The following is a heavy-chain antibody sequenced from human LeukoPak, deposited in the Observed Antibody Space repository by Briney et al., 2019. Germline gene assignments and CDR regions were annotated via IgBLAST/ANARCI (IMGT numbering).Heavy chain of an antibody. CDR2: INDSGST. CDR1: GGSFSGHY. J-gene: IGHJ4*02. Sequence: SETLSLTCAVYGGSFSGHYWSWIRQPPGKGLEWIGEINDSGSTNYNPSLKSRITISVDRSRNQFSLKLTSVTAADTAVYYCAADISRWWYYYWGQGTLVTVSS. V-gene: IGHV4-34*01. D-gene: IGHD2-15*01. CDR3: AADISRWWYYY.